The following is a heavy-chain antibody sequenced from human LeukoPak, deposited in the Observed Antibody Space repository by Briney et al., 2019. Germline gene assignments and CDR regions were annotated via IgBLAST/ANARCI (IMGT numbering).Heavy chain of an antibody. J-gene: IGHJ6*03. D-gene: IGHD3-9*01. Sequence: ASVKVSCKASGGTFSSYAISWVRQAPGQGLEWMGGIIPIFGTANYAQKFQGGVTITADKSTSTAYMELSSLRSEDTAVYYCARGHDILTGYSTHYYYYYMDVWGKGTTVTVSS. CDR3: ARGHDILTGYSTHYYYYYMDV. CDR2: IIPIFGTA. V-gene: IGHV1-69*06. CDR1: GGTFSSYA.